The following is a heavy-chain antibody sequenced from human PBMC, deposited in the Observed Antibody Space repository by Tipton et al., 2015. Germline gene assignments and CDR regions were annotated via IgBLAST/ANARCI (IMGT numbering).Heavy chain of an antibody. V-gene: IGHV3-53*01. Sequence: SLRLSCAATGFIVSGKHMSWVRQAPGKGLEWVALIYSGGMTSYADSVKGRFTISRDNSNNTVYLQINSLRVEDTAVYYCVRGPPPPGSYYISIHPYYGMDVWGQGTTVTVSS. J-gene: IGHJ6*02. D-gene: IGHD3-10*01. CDR2: IYSGGMT. CDR1: GFIVSGKH. CDR3: VRGPPPPGSYYISIHPYYGMDV.